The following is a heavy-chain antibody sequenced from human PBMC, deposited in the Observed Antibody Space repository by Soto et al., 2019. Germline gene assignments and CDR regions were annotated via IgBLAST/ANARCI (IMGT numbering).Heavy chain of an antibody. V-gene: IGHV1-69*13. Sequence: GASVKVSCKASGGTFSSYAISWVRQAPGQGLEWMGGIIPIFGTANYAQKFQGRVTITADESTSTAYMELSSLRSEDTAVYYCARRSSMVRGVIRGYYYYYGMDVWGQGTTVTVSS. D-gene: IGHD3-10*01. J-gene: IGHJ6*02. CDR1: GGTFSSYA. CDR3: ARRSSMVRGVIRGYYYYYGMDV. CDR2: IIPIFGTA.